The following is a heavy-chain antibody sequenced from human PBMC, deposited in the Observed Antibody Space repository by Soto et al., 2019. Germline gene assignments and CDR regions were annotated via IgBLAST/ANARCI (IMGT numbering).Heavy chain of an antibody. V-gene: IGHV3-30-3*01. CDR1: GFTFSSYA. Sequence: QVQLVESGGGVVQPGRSLRLSCAASGFTFSSYAMHWVRQAPGKGLEWVAVISYDGSNKYYADSVKGRFTISRDNSKNTLYLQMNSLRAEDTAVYYCAIDGYSYGRYLDYWGQGTLVTVSS. CDR3: AIDGYSYGRYLDY. D-gene: IGHD5-18*01. J-gene: IGHJ4*02. CDR2: ISYDGSNK.